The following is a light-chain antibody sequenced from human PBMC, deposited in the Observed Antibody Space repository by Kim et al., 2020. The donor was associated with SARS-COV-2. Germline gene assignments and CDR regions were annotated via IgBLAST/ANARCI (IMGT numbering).Light chain of an antibody. Sequence: GQSITISCTGTNSDVGVYNYVSWYQQYPGKVPKLIIYDVYKRPSGVSNRFSGSKSGNTASLTISGLQAEDEADYYCNSYTTTSTSVFGGGTQLTVL. J-gene: IGLJ2*01. CDR2: DVY. V-gene: IGLV2-14*03. CDR1: NSDVGVYNY. CDR3: NSYTTTSTSV.